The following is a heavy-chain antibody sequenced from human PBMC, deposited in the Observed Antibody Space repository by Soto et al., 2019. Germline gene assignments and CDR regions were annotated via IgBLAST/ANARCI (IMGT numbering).Heavy chain of an antibody. CDR3: ARASLCGVVASYGMDV. CDR2: IIPIFGTA. CDR1: GGTFSSYA. J-gene: IGHJ6*01. Sequence: QVQLGQSGAEVKKPGSSVKVSCKASGGTFSSYAISWVRQAPGQGLEWMGGIIPIFGTANYAQKFQGRVTITADESTSTAYMELSSLRSEDTAVYYCARASLCGVVASYGMDVWGQGTTVTVSS. D-gene: IGHD3-3*01. V-gene: IGHV1-69*12.